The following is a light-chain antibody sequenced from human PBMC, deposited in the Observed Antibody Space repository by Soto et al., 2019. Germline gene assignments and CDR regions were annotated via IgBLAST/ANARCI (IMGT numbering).Light chain of an antibody. J-gene: IGKJ1*01. CDR1: QSVSSN. CDR3: QQYNNWPRT. CDR2: GAS. V-gene: IGKV3-15*01. Sequence: EIVMTQSPATLSVSPGERATLSCRPSQSVSSNLAWYQQKPGQAPRLLIYGASTRATGIPARFSGSGSGTEFTLTISSLQSEDFAVYYCQQYNNWPRTFGQGTKVDIK.